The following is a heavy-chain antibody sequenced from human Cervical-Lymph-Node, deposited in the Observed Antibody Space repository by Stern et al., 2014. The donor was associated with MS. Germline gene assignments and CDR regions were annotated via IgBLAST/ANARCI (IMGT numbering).Heavy chain of an antibody. J-gene: IGHJ4*02. Sequence: QVQLQESGPGLVKPSETLSLTCSVSGGSIRSYYWSWILQPPGQGLEWIGYIYYSGSTNYTPSLKSRVTISVDTSKNQFSLKLSPVTAADTAVYYCARATDILTGHYPYYFDYWGQGTLVTVSS. CDR3: ARATDILTGHYPYYFDY. CDR1: GGSIRSYY. D-gene: IGHD3-9*01. CDR2: IYYSGST. V-gene: IGHV4-59*01.